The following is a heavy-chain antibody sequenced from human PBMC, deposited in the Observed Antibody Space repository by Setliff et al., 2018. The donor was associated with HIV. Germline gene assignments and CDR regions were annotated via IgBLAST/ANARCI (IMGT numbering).Heavy chain of an antibody. CDR2: INYSGNT. CDR1: GGSFSVNY. D-gene: IGHD2-8*02. CDR3: ARVSITYWYSIPRDYYYYMDV. J-gene: IGHJ6*03. Sequence: PSETLSLTCAVYGGSFSVNYWSWIRQPPGKGLEWIGEINYSGNTNYNPSLKSRVTISIDKSRNQFSLKVSSVTAADTAVYYCARVSITYWYSIPRDYYYYMDVWGEGTTVTVSS. V-gene: IGHV4-34*01.